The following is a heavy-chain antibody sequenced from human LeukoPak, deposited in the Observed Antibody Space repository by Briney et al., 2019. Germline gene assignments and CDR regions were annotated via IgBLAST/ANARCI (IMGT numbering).Heavy chain of an antibody. Sequence: PGGSLRLSCAASGFTFSSYWMHWVRQAPGKGLVWVSRIKSDGSSTSYADSVKGRFTISRDDSKNTLYLQMNSLRAEDTAVYYCVKDLGRYRNNCFDYWGQGTLVTVSS. D-gene: IGHD1-26*01. J-gene: IGHJ4*02. CDR3: VKDLGRYRNNCFDY. V-gene: IGHV3-74*01. CDR2: IKSDGSST. CDR1: GFTFSSYW.